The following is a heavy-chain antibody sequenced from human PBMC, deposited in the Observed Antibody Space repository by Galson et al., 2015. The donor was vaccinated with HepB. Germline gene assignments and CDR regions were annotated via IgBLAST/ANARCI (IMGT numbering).Heavy chain of an antibody. V-gene: IGHV3-15*01. CDR2: IKSETDGRTT. J-gene: IGHJ4*02. CDR3: TTDRYYFAD. CDR1: GFTFSNAW. Sequence: CLRLSCAASGFTFSNAWMSWGGQAPGEGVEWVGGIKSETDGRTTESAAHVKGRFPISRADSETTLYLHMSSLKSEDTAVYYCTTDRYYFADWGQGALVTVSS.